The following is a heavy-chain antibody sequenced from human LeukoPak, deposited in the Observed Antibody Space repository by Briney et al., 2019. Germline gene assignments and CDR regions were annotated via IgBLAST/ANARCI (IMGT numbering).Heavy chain of an antibody. V-gene: IGHV3-74*01. Sequence: GGSLRLSCAASGFTFSSYWMHWVRQAPGKGLVWVSRINSDGSSTSYADSVKGRFTISRDNAKNTPYLQMNSLRAEDTAVYYCARGHIVVLTAPDNWGQGTLVTVSS. J-gene: IGHJ4*02. CDR2: INSDGSST. CDR3: ARGHIVVLTAPDN. D-gene: IGHD2-21*02. CDR1: GFTFSSYW.